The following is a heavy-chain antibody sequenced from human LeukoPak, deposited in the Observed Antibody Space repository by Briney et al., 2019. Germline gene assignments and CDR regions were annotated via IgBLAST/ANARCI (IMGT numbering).Heavy chain of an antibody. D-gene: IGHD3-10*01. Sequence: EGSLRLSCAASGFTFSNYAMSWVRQAPGKGLEWVSAISGSGGSTYYADSVKGWFTISRDNSKNTLYLQMNSLRAEDTAVYYCAKDMVRGVIINFDYWGQGTLVTVSS. CDR3: AKDMVRGVIINFDY. CDR2: ISGSGGST. V-gene: IGHV3-23*01. J-gene: IGHJ4*02. CDR1: GFTFSNYA.